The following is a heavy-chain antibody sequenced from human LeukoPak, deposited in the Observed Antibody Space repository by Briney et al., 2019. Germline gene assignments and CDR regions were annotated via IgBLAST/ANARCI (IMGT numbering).Heavy chain of an antibody. J-gene: IGHJ4*02. CDR3: ARDQARNFPGIAAAGTGV. CDR2: ISYDGSNK. CDR1: GFTFSSYA. D-gene: IGHD6-13*01. V-gene: IGHV3-30-3*01. Sequence: PGRSLRLSCAASGFTFSSYAMHWVRQAPGKGLEWVAVISYDGSNKYYADSVKGRFTISRDNSKNTLYLQMNSLRAEDTAVYYCARDQARNFPGIAAAGTGVWGQGTLVTVSS.